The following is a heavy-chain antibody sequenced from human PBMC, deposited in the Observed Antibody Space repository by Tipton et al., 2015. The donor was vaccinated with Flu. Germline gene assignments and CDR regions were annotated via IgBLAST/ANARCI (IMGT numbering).Heavy chain of an antibody. J-gene: IGHJ3*02. Sequence: TLSLTCTVSGGSIDTRSYYWGWIHQPPTKGLEWIGTIYYSGTTYYNPSLKSRVTMSVDTSKNQFSLKLSSVTAADTAVYYCARDDYSDYFQAFDMWGHGTMVTVSS. V-gene: IGHV4-39*07. CDR2: IYYSGTT. CDR3: ARDDYSDYFQAFDM. CDR1: GGSIDTRSYY. D-gene: IGHD4-11*01.